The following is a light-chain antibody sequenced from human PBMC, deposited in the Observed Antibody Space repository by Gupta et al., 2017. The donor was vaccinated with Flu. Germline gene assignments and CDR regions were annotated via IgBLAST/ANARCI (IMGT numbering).Light chain of an antibody. J-gene: IGLJ3*02. CDR3: LLYNTDSGSGG. V-gene: IGLV7-46*01. Sequence: QAVVTQEPSLTVSPGGTVTLTCGSSTGAVTSRHYPYWFQQKPGQAPRTGSYDITKKLSWTPARFSGSLLGDKVELTLSGAQAEDEADYDGLLYNTDSGSGGCGGGT. CDR1: TGAVTSRHY. CDR2: DIT.